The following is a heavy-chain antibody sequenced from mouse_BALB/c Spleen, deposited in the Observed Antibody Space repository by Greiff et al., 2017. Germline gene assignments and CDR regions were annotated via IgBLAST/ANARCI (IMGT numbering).Heavy chain of an antibody. Sequence: VNLVESGPGLVAPSQSLSITCTVSGFSLTSYGVHWVRQPPGKGLEWLGVIWAGGSTNYNSALMSRLSISKDNSKSQVFLKMNSLQTDDTAMYYCAREDYGSSTGYFDVWGAGTTVTVSS. CDR1: GFSLTSYG. D-gene: IGHD1-1*01. CDR3: AREDYGSSTGYFDV. V-gene: IGHV2-9*02. J-gene: IGHJ1*01. CDR2: IWAGGST.